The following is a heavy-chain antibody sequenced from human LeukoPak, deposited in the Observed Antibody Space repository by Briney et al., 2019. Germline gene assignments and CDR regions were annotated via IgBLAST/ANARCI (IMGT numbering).Heavy chain of an antibody. D-gene: IGHD2-15*01. V-gene: IGHV3-48*03. CDR1: GFTFSSNE. J-gene: IGHJ6*02. Sequence: GGSLRLSCAASGFTFSSNEMNWVRQAPGKGLEWVSSIISSSSTIYYEDSVKGRFTISRDNAKNSLYLQMNSLRAEDTAVYYCARDSLVVVVAGPLDYYYYGMDVWGQGTTVTVSS. CDR3: ARDSLVVVVAGPLDYYYYGMDV. CDR2: IISSSSTI.